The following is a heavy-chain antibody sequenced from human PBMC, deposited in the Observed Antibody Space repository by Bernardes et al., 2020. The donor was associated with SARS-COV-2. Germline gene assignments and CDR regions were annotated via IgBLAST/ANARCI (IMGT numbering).Heavy chain of an antibody. J-gene: IGHJ5*02. CDR1: GYTLIELS. V-gene: IGHV1-24*01. CDR2: FDPEDGET. CDR3: ASRYGIKNWFDP. Sequence: ASVKVSCKVSGYTLIELSMHWVRQAPGKGLEWMGGFDPEDGETIYAQKFQGRVTMTEDTSTDTAYMELSSLKSEDTAVYYCASRYGIKNWFDPWGQGTLVTVSS. D-gene: IGHD3-9*01.